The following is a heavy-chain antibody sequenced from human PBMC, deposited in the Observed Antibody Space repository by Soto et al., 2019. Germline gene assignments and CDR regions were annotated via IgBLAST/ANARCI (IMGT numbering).Heavy chain of an antibody. J-gene: IGHJ4*02. CDR1: GGSMRSEGYY. D-gene: IGHD3-16*01. V-gene: IGHV4-31*03. Sequence: QVQLQESGPGLVEPSQTLSLTCSVSGGSMRSEGYYWSWIRQHPGKGLEWIGYIYYSWLTDYNPSLKSRLTISVDKSKNEFYLKMRSVTAADTAVYYCAYLRGFTGHPGDWGQGTLVTVSS. CDR2: IYYSWLT. CDR3: AYLRGFTGHPGD.